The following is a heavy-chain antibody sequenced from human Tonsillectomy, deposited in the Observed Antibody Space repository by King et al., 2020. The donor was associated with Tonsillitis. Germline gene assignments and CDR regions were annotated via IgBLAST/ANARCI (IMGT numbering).Heavy chain of an antibody. Sequence: QLVQSGGGLVKPGGSLRLSCAASGFTFSSYSMNWVRQAPGKGLEWVSSISSSSSYIFYADSVKGRFTISRDNAKNSLYLQMNSLRAEDAAVYYCARGGSPGGWYLDYWGQGTLVTVSS. CDR1: GFTFSSYS. J-gene: IGHJ4*02. CDR2: ISSSSSYI. CDR3: ARGGSPGGWYLDY. D-gene: IGHD6-19*01. V-gene: IGHV3-21*01.